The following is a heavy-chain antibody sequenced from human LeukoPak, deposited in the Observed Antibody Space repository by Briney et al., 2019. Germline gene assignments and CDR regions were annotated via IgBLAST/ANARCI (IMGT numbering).Heavy chain of an antibody. V-gene: IGHV3-30*04. D-gene: IGHD6-13*01. CDR1: GFTFSSYA. CDR3: ARGAEYSSSSLDY. Sequence: GGSLRLSCAASGFTFSSYAMHWVRQAPGKGLEWVAVISYDGSNKYYADSVKGRFTISRDNSKNTLYLQMNSLRAEDTAVYYCARGAEYSSSSLDYWGQGTLVTVSS. CDR2: ISYDGSNK. J-gene: IGHJ4*02.